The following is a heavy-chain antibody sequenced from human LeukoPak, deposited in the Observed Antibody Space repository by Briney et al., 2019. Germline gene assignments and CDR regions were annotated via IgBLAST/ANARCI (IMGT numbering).Heavy chain of an antibody. V-gene: IGHV1-69-2*01. CDR2: VDPEDGET. D-gene: IGHD3-3*01. Sequence: GASVKVSCKASGYTFTDYYMHWVQQAPGKGLEWMGRVDPEDGETIYAEKFQGRVTITADTSTDTAYMELSSLRSEDTAVYYCATAGFFGVEWSPAFDYWGQGTLVTVSS. CDR3: ATAGFFGVEWSPAFDY. J-gene: IGHJ4*02. CDR1: GYTFTDYY.